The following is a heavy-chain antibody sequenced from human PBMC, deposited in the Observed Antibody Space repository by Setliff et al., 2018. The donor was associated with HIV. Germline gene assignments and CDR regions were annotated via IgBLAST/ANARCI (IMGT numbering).Heavy chain of an antibody. V-gene: IGHV4-34*01. J-gene: IGHJ4*02. Sequence: SETLSLTCAVYGGSFSGYYWSWIRQPPGKGLEWIGEINHSGSTNYNPSLKSRVTISVDTSKNQFSLKLSSVTAADTAVYYCAGISREQLWPPWGQGTLVTVSS. CDR2: INHSGST. D-gene: IGHD5-18*01. CDR1: GGSFSGYY. CDR3: AGISREQLWPP.